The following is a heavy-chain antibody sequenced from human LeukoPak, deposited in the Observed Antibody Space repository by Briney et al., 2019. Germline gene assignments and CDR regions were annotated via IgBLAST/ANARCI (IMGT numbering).Heavy chain of an antibody. CDR2: IYYGGST. J-gene: IGHJ5*02. D-gene: IGHD6-19*01. CDR3: ARQRWLVHNWFDP. CDR1: GGSISSSNYY. V-gene: IGHV4-39*01. Sequence: PSETLSLTCSVSGGSISSSNYYWAWIRQPPGKGLEWIGSIYYGGSTYYNPSLKSRVTIMVDTSKNQFSLKLNSLTAADTAVYYCARQRWLVHNWFDPWGQGTLVTVSS.